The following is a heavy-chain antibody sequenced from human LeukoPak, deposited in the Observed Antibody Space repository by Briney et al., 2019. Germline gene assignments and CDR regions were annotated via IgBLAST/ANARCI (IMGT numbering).Heavy chain of an antibody. V-gene: IGHV4-34*01. CDR2: INHSGST. CDR1: GGSFSGYY. CDR3: ARGIVVPAAIRNWFDP. J-gene: IGHJ5*02. D-gene: IGHD2-2*01. Sequence: ETLSLTCAVYGGSFSGYYWSWIRQPPGKGLEWIGEINHSGSTNYNPSLKSRVTISVDTSKNQFSLKLSSVTAADTAVYYCARGIVVPAAIRNWFDPWGQGTLVTASS.